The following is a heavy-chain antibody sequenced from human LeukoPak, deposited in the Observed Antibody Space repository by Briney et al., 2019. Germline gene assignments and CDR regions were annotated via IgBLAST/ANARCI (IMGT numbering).Heavy chain of an antibody. Sequence: PGGSLRLSCAASGVTFSSYWGHWVRQVPGKGRGWGSRITREGSSTSYVDSVRGRFTISRDNAKHTLYLQMNSLRPADTAVYYCASGGVNWGYWYFDLWGRASLVSVCS. CDR1: GVTFSSYW. CDR3: ASGGVNWGYWYFDL. V-gene: IGHV3-74*01. CDR2: ITREGSST. J-gene: IGHJ2*01. D-gene: IGHD7-27*01.